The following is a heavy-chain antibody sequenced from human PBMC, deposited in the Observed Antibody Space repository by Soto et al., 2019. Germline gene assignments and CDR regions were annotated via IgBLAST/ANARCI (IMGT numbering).Heavy chain of an antibody. V-gene: IGHV3-7*05. D-gene: IGHD2-15*01. J-gene: IGHJ4*02. CDR3: GRGFGGTH. CDR1: GFTFNNYY. CDR2: INQDGSAK. Sequence: EVQLVESGGGLVQPGGSLRLSCAASGFTFNNYYMVWVRQAPGRGLEWVANINQDGSAKYYVDSVKGRFTISRDNAKSSLYLKINSLRAVDTATYYCGRGFGGTHWGQGSLVTVSS.